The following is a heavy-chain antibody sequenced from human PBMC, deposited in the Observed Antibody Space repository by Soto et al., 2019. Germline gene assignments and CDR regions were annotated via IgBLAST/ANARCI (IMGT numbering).Heavy chain of an antibody. Sequence: SETLSLSCAVYGESLSGYYWSWIRQSPGKGLEWIGEISHSGSTNYNPSLKSRVTISVDTSKNQFSLKLSSVTAADTAVYYCARVGNCSGGSCYVPIDYWGQGTLVTVSS. V-gene: IGHV4-34*01. D-gene: IGHD2-15*01. CDR1: GESLSGYY. J-gene: IGHJ4*02. CDR3: ARVGNCSGGSCYVPIDY. CDR2: ISHSGST.